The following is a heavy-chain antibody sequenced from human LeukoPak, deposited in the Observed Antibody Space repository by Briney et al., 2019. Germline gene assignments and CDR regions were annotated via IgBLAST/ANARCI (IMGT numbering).Heavy chain of an antibody. V-gene: IGHV4-34*01. J-gene: IGHJ3*02. D-gene: IGHD3-22*01. CDR1: GFTFSSYM. CDR2: INHSGST. CDR3: ARPTDSSGYYDAFDI. Sequence: KAGGSLRLSCAASGFTFSSYMMNWVRQAPGKGLEWIGEINHSGSTNYNPSLKSRVTISVDTSKNQFSLKLSSVTAADTAVYYCARPTDSSGYYDAFDIWGQGTMVTVSS.